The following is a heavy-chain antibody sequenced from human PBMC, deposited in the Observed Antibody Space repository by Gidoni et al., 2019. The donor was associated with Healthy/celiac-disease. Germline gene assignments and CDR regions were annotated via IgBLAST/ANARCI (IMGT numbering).Heavy chain of an antibody. D-gene: IGHD3-16*02. CDR3: ASVITGYYFDY. Sequence: QLQLQESGPGLVKPSETLSLTCTVSGGSISSSSYYWGWLRQPPGKGLEWIGSIYYSGSTYYNPSLKSRVTISVDTSKNQFSLKLSSVTAADTAVYYCASVITGYYFDYWGQGTLVTVSS. V-gene: IGHV4-39*07. CDR1: GGSISSSSYY. J-gene: IGHJ4*02. CDR2: IYYSGST.